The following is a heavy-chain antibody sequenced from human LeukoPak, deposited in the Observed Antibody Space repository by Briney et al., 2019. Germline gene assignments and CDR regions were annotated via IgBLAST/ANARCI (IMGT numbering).Heavy chain of an antibody. V-gene: IGHV4-4*02. Sequence: PSGTLSLTCAVSGGSISSSNWWSWVRQPPGKGLEWIGEIYHSGSTNYNPSLKSRVTISVDKSKNQFSLKLSSVTAADTAVYYCARSSRIAAAGDYFQNFDYWGQGTLVTVSS. CDR3: ARSSRIAAAGDYFQNFDY. CDR2: IYHSGST. D-gene: IGHD6-13*01. J-gene: IGHJ4*02. CDR1: GGSISSSNW.